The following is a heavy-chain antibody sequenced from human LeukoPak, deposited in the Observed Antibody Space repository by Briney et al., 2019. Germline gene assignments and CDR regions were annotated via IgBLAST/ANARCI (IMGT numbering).Heavy chain of an antibody. CDR3: AKDQRVAAAALPFDY. D-gene: IGHD6-13*01. CDR1: GFTFSSYA. CDR2: ISGSGGST. Sequence: GGSLRLSCAASGFTFSSYAMSWVRQAPGKGLEWVAVISGSGGSTDYADSVKGRFTISRDNYKNTLYLQMNSLRAEDTAVYYCAKDQRVAAAALPFDYWGQGTLVTASS. V-gene: IGHV3-23*01. J-gene: IGHJ4*02.